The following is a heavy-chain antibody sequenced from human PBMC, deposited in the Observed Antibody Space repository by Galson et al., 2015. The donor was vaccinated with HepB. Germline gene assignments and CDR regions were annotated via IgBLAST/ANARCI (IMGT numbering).Heavy chain of an antibody. V-gene: IGHV3-66*02. Sequence: SLRLSCAASGFTVSSDYLSWVRQAPGKGLEWVSVIYSGANTYYADSVKGRFTISRDNSKNTLYLQMNSLRPEDTAVYYCARGRVSMPKSASDIWGQGTMVTVSS. CDR1: GFTVSSDY. D-gene: IGHD3-3*01. CDR3: ARGRVSMPKSASDI. J-gene: IGHJ3*02. CDR2: IYSGANT.